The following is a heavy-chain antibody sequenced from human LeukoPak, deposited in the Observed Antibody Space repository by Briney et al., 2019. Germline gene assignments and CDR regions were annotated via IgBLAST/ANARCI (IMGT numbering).Heavy chain of an antibody. Sequence: ASVKVSCKASGYTFTSYDINWVRQATGQGLEWMGWMNPNSGNTGYAQKFQGSVTMTRNTSISTAYMELSSLRSEDTAVYYCARGGYYYDKDAFDIWGQGTMVTVSS. V-gene: IGHV1-8*01. D-gene: IGHD3-22*01. J-gene: IGHJ3*02. CDR1: GYTFTSYD. CDR2: MNPNSGNT. CDR3: ARGGYYYDKDAFDI.